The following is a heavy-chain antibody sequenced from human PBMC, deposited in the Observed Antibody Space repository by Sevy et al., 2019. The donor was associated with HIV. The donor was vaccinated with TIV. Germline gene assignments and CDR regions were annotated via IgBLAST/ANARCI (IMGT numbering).Heavy chain of an antibody. CDR2: INPNSGGT. V-gene: IGHV1-2*02. Sequence: ASVKVSCKASGYTFTGYYMHWVRQAPGQGLEWMGWINPNSGGTNYAQKFQDRVTMTRDTSISTAYMELSRLRSDDTAVYYCASTPSGYYYGMDVWGQGTTVTVSS. J-gene: IGHJ6*02. D-gene: IGHD4-17*01. CDR3: ASTPSGYYYGMDV. CDR1: GYTFTGYY.